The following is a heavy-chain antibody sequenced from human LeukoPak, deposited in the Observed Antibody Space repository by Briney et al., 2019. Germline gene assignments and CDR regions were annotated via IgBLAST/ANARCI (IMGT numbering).Heavy chain of an antibody. CDR1: GGSISGYF. V-gene: IGHV4-59*01. J-gene: IGHJ4*02. D-gene: IGHD1-26*01. Sequence: PSETLSLTCTVSGGSISGYFWTWIRQPPGKGLEWIGYMYHSGGTDYNPSPKSRVTISVDMSKNQFSLRLSAVTAADTAVYYCARGEWELLTPYFDYWGQGTLVTVSS. CDR3: ARGEWELLTPYFDY. CDR2: MYHSGGT.